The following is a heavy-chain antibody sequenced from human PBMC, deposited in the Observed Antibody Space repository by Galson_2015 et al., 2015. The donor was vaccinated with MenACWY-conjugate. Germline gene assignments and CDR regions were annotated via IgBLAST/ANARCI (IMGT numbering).Heavy chain of an antibody. Sequence: GSTYYSPSLKSRLTISVDTSKNQFTLRLSSVTAADTAVYFCARHPQQFHYCSGGNCYYHYYMDVWGRGTTVTVSS. V-gene: IGHV4-39*01. J-gene: IGHJ6*03. D-gene: IGHD2-15*01. CDR3: ARHPQQFHYCSGGNCYYHYYMDV. CDR2: GST.